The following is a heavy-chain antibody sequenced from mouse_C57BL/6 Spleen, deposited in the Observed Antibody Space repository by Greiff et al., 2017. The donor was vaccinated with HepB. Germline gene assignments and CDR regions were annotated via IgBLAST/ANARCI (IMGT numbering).Heavy chain of an antibody. D-gene: IGHD1-1*01. J-gene: IGHJ2*01. CDR1: GYTFPSYW. CDR3: ARDYYGSSPYYFDY. V-gene: IGHV1-52*01. CDR2: IDPSDSET. Sequence: QVQLQQPGAELVRPGSSVKLSCKASGYTFPSYWMPFVTPSPIQDLEWIDNIDPSDSETHYNQKFKDKATLTVDKSSSTAYMQLSSLTSEDSAVYYCARDYYGSSPYYFDYWGQGTTLTVSS.